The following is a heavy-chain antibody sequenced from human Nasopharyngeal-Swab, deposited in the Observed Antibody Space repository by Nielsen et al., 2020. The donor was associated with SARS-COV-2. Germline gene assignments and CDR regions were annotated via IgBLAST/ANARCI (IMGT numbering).Heavy chain of an antibody. CDR1: GGSFSGYY. CDR2: INHSGST. J-gene: IGHJ5*02. CDR3: ARNWPGSYYGWKDNWFDP. Sequence: SETLSLTCAVYGGSFSGYYWSWIRQPPGKGLEWIGEINHSGSTNYNPSLKSRVTISVDTSKNQFSLKLSSVTAADTAVYYCARNWPGSYYGWKDNWFDPWGQGTLVTVSS. V-gene: IGHV4-34*01. D-gene: IGHD3-10*01.